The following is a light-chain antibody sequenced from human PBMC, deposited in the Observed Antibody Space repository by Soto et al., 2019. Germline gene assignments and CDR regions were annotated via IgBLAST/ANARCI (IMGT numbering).Light chain of an antibody. J-gene: IGKJ1*01. CDR3: QHYNDYSWT. CDR1: QSIRVW. V-gene: IGKV1-5*03. Sequence: DIPMTQSPSTLSASVGDRVTITCRASQSIRVWLAWYQQKPGKAPNLLIYKTSSVETGGPSRFSGSGSGTEFPLAISSLQPDDFATYYCQHYNDYSWTFGQGTKVEIK. CDR2: KTS.